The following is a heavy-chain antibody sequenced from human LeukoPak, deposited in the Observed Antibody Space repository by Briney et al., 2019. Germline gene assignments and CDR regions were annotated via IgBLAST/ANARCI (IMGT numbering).Heavy chain of an antibody. J-gene: IGHJ5*02. CDR3: ARAMCSGGSCYSGPFDP. CDR2: IYYSGST. V-gene: IGHV4-59*01. CDR1: GGSISSYY. Sequence: PSETLSLTCTVSGGSISSYYWSWIRQPPGKGLEWIGYIYYSGSTNYNPSLESRVTISVDTSKNQFSLKLSSVTAADTAVYYCARAMCSGGSCYSGPFDPWGQGTLVTVSS. D-gene: IGHD2-15*01.